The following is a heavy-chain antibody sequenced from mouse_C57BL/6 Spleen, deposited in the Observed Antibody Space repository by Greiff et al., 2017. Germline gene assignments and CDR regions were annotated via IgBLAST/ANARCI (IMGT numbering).Heavy chain of an antibody. Sequence: VQLQQSGPELVKPGASVKISCKASGYTFTDYSMNWVKQSHGKSLAWIGDINPNHGGTSSNQKFKGKATLTVDKSSSTAYMELRSLTSEDSAVYYCARWVYYGSSYFGFAYWGQGTLVTVSA. V-gene: IGHV1-26*01. CDR1: GYTFTDYS. CDR2: INPNHGGT. J-gene: IGHJ3*01. CDR3: ARWVYYGSSYFGFAY. D-gene: IGHD1-1*01.